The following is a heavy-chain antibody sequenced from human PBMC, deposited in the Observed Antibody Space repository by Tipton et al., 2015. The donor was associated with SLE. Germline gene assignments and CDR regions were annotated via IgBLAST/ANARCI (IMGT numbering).Heavy chain of an antibody. J-gene: IGHJ4*02. CDR2: IYHSGST. V-gene: IGHV4-38-2*01. Sequence: TLSLTCAVSGYSISSGYYWGWIRQPPGKGLEWIGSIYHSGSTYYNPSLKSRVTISVDTSKNQFSLKLSSVTATDTAVYYCARLLSGDLFDYWGQGTLVTVSS. CDR1: GYSISSGYY. CDR3: ARLLSGDLFDY. D-gene: IGHD7-27*01.